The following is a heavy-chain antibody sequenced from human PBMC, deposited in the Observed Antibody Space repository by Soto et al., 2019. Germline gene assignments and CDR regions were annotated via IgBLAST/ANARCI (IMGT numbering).Heavy chain of an antibody. CDR1: GFTFSSYA. Sequence: EVQLLESGGGLVQPGGSLRLSCAASGFTFSSYAMSWVRQAPGKGLEWVSAISGSGGSTYYADSVKGRFTISRDNSKNSLYLQMNSLRDEDTAVYYCARDSVAAAGFDYWGQGTLVTVSS. D-gene: IGHD6-13*01. CDR2: ISGSGGST. V-gene: IGHV3-23*01. J-gene: IGHJ4*02. CDR3: ARDSVAAAGFDY.